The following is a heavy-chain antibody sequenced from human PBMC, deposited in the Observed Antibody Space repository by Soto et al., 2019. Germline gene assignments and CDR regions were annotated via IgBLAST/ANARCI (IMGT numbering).Heavy chain of an antibody. D-gene: IGHD6-19*01. V-gene: IGHV1-69*02. Sequence: GASVKVSCKASGGTFSSYTFSWVRQAPGQGLEWMGRIIPILGIANYAQKFQGRVTITADKSTSTAYMELSSLRSEDTAVYYCARVTGIAVAGPEYFQHWGQGTLVTVSS. CDR1: GGTFSSYT. CDR2: IIPILGIA. CDR3: ARVTGIAVAGPEYFQH. J-gene: IGHJ1*01.